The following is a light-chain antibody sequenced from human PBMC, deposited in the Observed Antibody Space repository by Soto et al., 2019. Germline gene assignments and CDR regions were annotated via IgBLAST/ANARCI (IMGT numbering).Light chain of an antibody. CDR1: QDISNY. V-gene: IGKV1-33*01. Sequence: IQLTQSPSSLSASVVDRVTITCQASQDISNYLNWYQQKPGKAPKLLIYDASNLETGVPSRFSGSGSGTTFTLTISSLQSDDFATYYCLQYNGYYRTFGQGTKVDIK. CDR2: DAS. CDR3: LQYNGYYRT. J-gene: IGKJ1*01.